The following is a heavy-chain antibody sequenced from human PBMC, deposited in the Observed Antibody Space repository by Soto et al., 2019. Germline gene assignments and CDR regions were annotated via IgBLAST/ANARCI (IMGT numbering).Heavy chain of an antibody. V-gene: IGHV3-30*18. CDR1: GFSFNNYG. CDR3: VKDMGYCSGGSCYWGAYFYYYMDV. D-gene: IGHD2-15*01. J-gene: IGHJ6*03. CDR2: ILFDGSDN. Sequence: QQQQVESGGGVVQPGGSLRLSCAASGFSFNNYGMHWVRQAPGKGLEWVAVILFDGSDNWYADSVKGRFTISRDNSKNTLYLHMNSLTAEDTAVYYCVKDMGYCSGGSCYWGAYFYYYMDVWGKGTTVTVSS.